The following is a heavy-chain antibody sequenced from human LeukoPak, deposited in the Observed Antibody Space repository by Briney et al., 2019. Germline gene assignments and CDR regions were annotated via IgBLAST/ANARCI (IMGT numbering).Heavy chain of an antibody. CDR2: ITSDGSRT. V-gene: IGHV3-74*01. Sequence: GSLRLSCAASGFTCSSYWMHWVRQAPGKGLVWVSRITSDGSRTAYADSVKGRFTISRDNAKNTLFLQMNSLRAEDRAVYYCVRDGDSTVDFDYWGQGSLVTVSS. J-gene: IGHJ4*02. D-gene: IGHD4-23*01. CDR3: VRDGDSTVDFDY. CDR1: GFTCSSYW.